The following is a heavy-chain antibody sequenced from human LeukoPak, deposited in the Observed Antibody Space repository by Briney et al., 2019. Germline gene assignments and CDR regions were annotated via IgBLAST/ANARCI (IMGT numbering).Heavy chain of an antibody. CDR1: GYTFTGYY. CDR2: INPNSGGT. CDR3: ALKGRYSYGYGY. D-gene: IGHD5-18*01. Sequence: ASVKVSCKASGYTFTGYYMHWVRQTPGQGLEWMGWINPNSGGTNYAQKFQGWVTMTRDTSISTAYMELSRLRSDDTAVYYCALKGRYSYGYGYWGQGTLVTVSS. J-gene: IGHJ4*02. V-gene: IGHV1-2*04.